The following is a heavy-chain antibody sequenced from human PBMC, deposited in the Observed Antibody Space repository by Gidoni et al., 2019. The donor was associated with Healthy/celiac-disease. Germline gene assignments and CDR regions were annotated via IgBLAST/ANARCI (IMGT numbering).Heavy chain of an antibody. D-gene: IGHD3-22*01. CDR2: IYYSGST. J-gene: IGHJ4*02. CDR3: ARLDYYYDSSGYYYCYFDY. CDR1: GGSISSSSYY. Sequence: QLQLQESGPGLVKPSETLSLTCTVSGGSISSSSYYWGWIRQPPGKGLEWIESIYYSGSTYYNPSLKSRVTISVDTSKNQFSLKLSSVTAADTAVYYCARLDYYYDSSGYYYCYFDYWGQGTLVTVSS. V-gene: IGHV4-39*01.